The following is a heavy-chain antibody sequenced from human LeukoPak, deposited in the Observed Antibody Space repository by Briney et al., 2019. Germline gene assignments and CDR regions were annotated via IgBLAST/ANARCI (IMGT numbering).Heavy chain of an antibody. D-gene: IGHD6-13*01. V-gene: IGHV3-66*01. Sequence: GGSLRLSCAASGFTVSSNYMSWVRQAPGKGLEWVSVIYSGGSTHYADSVKGRFTISRDNSKNTMYLQMNSLRAEDTAVYYCASSGYSSSWTPFDYWGQGTLVTVSS. CDR3: ASSGYSSSWTPFDY. CDR2: IYSGGST. J-gene: IGHJ4*02. CDR1: GFTVSSNY.